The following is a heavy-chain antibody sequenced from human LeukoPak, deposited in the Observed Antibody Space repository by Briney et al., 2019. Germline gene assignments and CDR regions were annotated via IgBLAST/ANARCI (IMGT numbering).Heavy chain of an antibody. Sequence: GGSLRLSCEASGFTFSSHWMHWVCQDPGRGLLWVSRIDSFGNTMGYADFVKGRFIISRDNAKNTLYLEMNSLREEDTAVYYCARNNWGIDYWGRGALVTVSS. CDR2: IDSFGNTM. V-gene: IGHV3-74*01. D-gene: IGHD7-27*01. CDR1: GFTFSSHW. J-gene: IGHJ4*02. CDR3: ARNNWGIDY.